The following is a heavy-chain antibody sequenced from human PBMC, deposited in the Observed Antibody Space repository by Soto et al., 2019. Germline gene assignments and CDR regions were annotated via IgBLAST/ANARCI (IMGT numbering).Heavy chain of an antibody. V-gene: IGHV1-3*04. D-gene: IGHD6-13*01. CDR2: INTANGKT. Sequence: ASVKVSCKASGYTFTTYAVHWVRQAPGQRLEWMGWINTANGKTKYSQRFQGRVSLTRDTSASTAYMELSGLRSEDTAVYYCAKGIAAAGIPLDVFDFWGQGTMVTVSS. J-gene: IGHJ3*01. CDR3: AKGIAAAGIPLDVFDF. CDR1: GYTFTTYA.